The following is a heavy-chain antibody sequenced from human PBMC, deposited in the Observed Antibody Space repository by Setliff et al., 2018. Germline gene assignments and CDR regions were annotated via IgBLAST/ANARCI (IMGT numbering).Heavy chain of an antibody. D-gene: IGHD2-21*01. CDR1: GYTFTTYA. CDR2: IIPDNGKT. J-gene: IGHJ4*02. CDR3: ARGYCDGIGCPAPLYYFDS. V-gene: IGHV1-3*03. Sequence: WASVKVSCKSSGYTFTTYATHWLRQAPGQRLEWMGWIIPDNGKTEYSEEFQDRVTFTTDTSATTAYMDLRSLRSDDMAVYYCARGYCDGIGCPAPLYYFDSWGQGTLVTVSS.